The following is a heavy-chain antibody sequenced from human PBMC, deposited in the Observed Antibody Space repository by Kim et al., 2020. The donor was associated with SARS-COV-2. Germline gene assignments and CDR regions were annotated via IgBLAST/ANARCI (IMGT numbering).Heavy chain of an antibody. Sequence: SETLSLTCTVSGGSISSSSYYWGWIRQPPGKGLEWIGSVYYTGSTYYNPSLKSRVTISVDTSKNQFSLKLSSVTAADTAVYYCARSGGGSRLIRNWFDPWGQGTLITVSS. D-gene: IGHD2-21*01. J-gene: IGHJ5*02. CDR2: VYYTGST. CDR1: GGSISSSSYY. V-gene: IGHV4-39*01. CDR3: ARSGGGSRLIRNWFDP.